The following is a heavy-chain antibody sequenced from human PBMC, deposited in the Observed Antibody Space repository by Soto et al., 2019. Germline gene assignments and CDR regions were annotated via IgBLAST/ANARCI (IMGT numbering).Heavy chain of an antibody. V-gene: IGHV1-8*01. D-gene: IGHD1-1*01. CDR3: ARVGGNWNDDYFDY. CDR2: MNPNSGDT. CDR1: GYTFSDND. Sequence: QVQLVQSGAEVKKPGASVKVSCKASGYTFSDNDINWVRQASGQGPEWLGWMNPNSGDTGYAQNFQGRVTMTRDTSKRTAYMELSSLRSEDTAVYYCARVGGNWNDDYFDYWGQGTLVTVSS. J-gene: IGHJ4*02.